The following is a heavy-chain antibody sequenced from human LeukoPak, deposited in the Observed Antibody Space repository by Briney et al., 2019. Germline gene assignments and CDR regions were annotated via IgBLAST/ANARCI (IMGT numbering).Heavy chain of an antibody. V-gene: IGHV2-70*04. CDR3: ARRTSPSFYFDY. Sequence: SGPTLVNPTQTLTLTCNFSGFSLSTSGMRVSWIRQPPGKALEWLARIDWDDDKFYSTSLKTRLTISKDTSKNQVVLTMTNMDPVDTATYYCARRTSPSFYFDYWGQGTLVTVSS. D-gene: IGHD2-2*01. J-gene: IGHJ4*02. CDR2: IDWDDDK. CDR1: GFSLSTSGMR.